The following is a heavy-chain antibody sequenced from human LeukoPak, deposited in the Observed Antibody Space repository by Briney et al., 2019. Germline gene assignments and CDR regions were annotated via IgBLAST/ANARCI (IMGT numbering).Heavy chain of an antibody. CDR3: ARGILWFGELSSLGY. CDR1: GGTFSSYA. V-gene: IGHV1-69*13. Sequence: SVKVSCKASGGTFSSYAISWARQAPGQGLEWMGGIIPIFGTANYAQKFQGRVTITADESTSTAYMELSSLRSEDTAVYYCARGILWFGELSSLGYWGQGTLVTVSS. CDR2: IIPIFGTA. J-gene: IGHJ4*02. D-gene: IGHD3-10*01.